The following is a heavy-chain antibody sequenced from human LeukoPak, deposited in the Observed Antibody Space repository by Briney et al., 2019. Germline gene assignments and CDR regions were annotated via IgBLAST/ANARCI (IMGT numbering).Heavy chain of an antibody. CDR1: GFTFSSYN. Sequence: GGSLRLSCAASGFTFSSYNMNCVRQAPGKWREWVSSISSSSDYIYYADSVKGRFTISRDNAKTSLYLQMKSLRAEDTAVYYCARGKTSQNIVTRKTYNWFDPWGQGTLVTVSS. V-gene: IGHV3-21*01. CDR3: ARGKTSQNIVTRKTYNWFDP. J-gene: IGHJ5*02. D-gene: IGHD2/OR15-2a*01. CDR2: ISSSSDYI.